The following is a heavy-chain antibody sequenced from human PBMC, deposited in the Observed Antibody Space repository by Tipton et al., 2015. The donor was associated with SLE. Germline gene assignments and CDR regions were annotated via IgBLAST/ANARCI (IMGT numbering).Heavy chain of an antibody. J-gene: IGHJ6*03. CDR1: GGSISSYY. D-gene: IGHD6-6*01. CDR2: IYYSGST. V-gene: IGHV4-59*01. CDR3: ARGSSSSSYYYYYMDV. Sequence: TLSLTCTVSGGSISSYYWSWIRQPPGKGLEWIGYIYYSGSTNYNPSLKSRVTISVDTSKNQFSLKLSSVTAADTAVYYCARGSSSSSYYYYYMDVWGKGTTVTVPS.